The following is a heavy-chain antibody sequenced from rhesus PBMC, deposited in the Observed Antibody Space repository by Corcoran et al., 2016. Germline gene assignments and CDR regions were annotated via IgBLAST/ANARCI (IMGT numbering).Heavy chain of an antibody. V-gene: IGHV4S14*01. CDR2: IYGSGGNN. CDR3: GRVDCTSTACYFDN. Sequence: QVQLQQWGEGLVKPSETLSLTCTVSGYSISSGYYWGWIRQPPGKGLEWIGNIYGSGGNNYLPPTLKSRLTLSIDTSKNQFSLKLTSVTAADTAVYYCGRVDCTSTACYFDNWGQGVLVTVSS. CDR1: GYSISSGYY. J-gene: IGHJ4*01. D-gene: IGHD2-2*01.